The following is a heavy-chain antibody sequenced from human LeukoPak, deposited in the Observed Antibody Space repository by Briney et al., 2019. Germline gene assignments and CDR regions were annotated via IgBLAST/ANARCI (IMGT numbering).Heavy chain of an antibody. CDR2: ISFDGSDK. Sequence: GRSLRLSCAASGFSFSSYAMNWVRQAPGKGLEWVAVISFDGSDKYYADSVKGRFTISRDNSKNTVYLQMNSLRADDTAVYYCAGSSAYYPDAFDIWGQGTMVSVSS. CDR1: GFSFSSYA. CDR3: AGSSAYYPDAFDI. D-gene: IGHD3-22*01. J-gene: IGHJ3*02. V-gene: IGHV3-30*04.